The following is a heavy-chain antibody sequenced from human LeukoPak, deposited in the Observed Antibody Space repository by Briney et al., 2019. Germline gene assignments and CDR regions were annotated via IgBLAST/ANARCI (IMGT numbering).Heavy chain of an antibody. CDR2: IYSGGST. D-gene: IGHD5-12*01. Sequence: GGSLRLSCAASGFTVSSNYMSWVRQAPGKGLEWVSVIYSGGSTYYADSVKGRFTISRDNSKNTLYLQMNSLRAEDTAVYYCARVEWLRFSGFDYWGQGTLVPVSS. V-gene: IGHV3-66*02. J-gene: IGHJ4*02. CDR1: GFTVSSNY. CDR3: ARVEWLRFSGFDY.